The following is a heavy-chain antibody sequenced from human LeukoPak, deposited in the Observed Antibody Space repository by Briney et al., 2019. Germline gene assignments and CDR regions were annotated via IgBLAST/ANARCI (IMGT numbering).Heavy chain of an antibody. CDR3: VGEFASSGRTDVFDI. J-gene: IGHJ3*02. D-gene: IGHD3-22*01. V-gene: IGHV3-48*03. Sequence: GGSLRLSCVASLFTLRRYEMNWLRQAPGKGLEWVSYISSSGSTIYYADSVKGRFTISRDNAKNSLYLQMNSLRAEDTAVYYCVGEFASSGRTDVFDIWGQGTMVTVSS. CDR2: ISSSGSTI. CDR1: LFTLRRYE.